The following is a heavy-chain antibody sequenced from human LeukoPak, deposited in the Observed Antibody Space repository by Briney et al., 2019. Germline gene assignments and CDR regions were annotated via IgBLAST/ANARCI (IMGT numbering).Heavy chain of an antibody. J-gene: IGHJ6*03. CDR3: ARVPYIYPPGYYYMDV. CDR2: IYNSGST. CDR1: GDSISRSRHF. D-gene: IGHD5-24*01. Sequence: ASETLSLTCNVSGDSISRSRHFWAWIRQSPGRGLEWIGYIYNSGSTYYNPSLKSRVTISVDTSKNQFSLKLSSVTAADTAVYYCARVPYIYPPGYYYMDVWGKGTTVTISS. V-gene: IGHV4-39*07.